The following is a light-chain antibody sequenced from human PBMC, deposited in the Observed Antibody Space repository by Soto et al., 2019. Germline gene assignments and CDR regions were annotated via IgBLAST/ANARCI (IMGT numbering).Light chain of an antibody. CDR1: QSVSIN. Sequence: RVMPQSPATLSVSPGERATLSFRASQSVSINLAWYQQKPGQAPRLFIYGASTRATAIPPRFSGSGSGTDFTLTISRLEPEDFAVYYCQQYGSSPPITFGQGTRLEIK. CDR2: GAS. J-gene: IGKJ5*01. V-gene: IGKV3-15*01. CDR3: QQYGSSPPIT.